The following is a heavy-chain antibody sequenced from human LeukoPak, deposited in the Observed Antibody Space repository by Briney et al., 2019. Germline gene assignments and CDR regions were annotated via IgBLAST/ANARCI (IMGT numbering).Heavy chain of an antibody. Sequence: ATVKVSCKASGYTFTGYYMHWVRQAPGQGLEWMGWINPNSGGTNYAQKFQGRVTMTRDTSISTAYMELSRLRSDDTAAYYCARADIVATIGDYWGQGTLVTVSS. CDR1: GYTFTGYY. D-gene: IGHD5-12*01. CDR3: ARADIVATIGDY. J-gene: IGHJ4*02. CDR2: INPNSGGT. V-gene: IGHV1-2*02.